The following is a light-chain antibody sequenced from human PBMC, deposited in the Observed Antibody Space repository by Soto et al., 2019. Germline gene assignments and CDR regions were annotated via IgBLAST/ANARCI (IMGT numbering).Light chain of an antibody. Sequence: EIVLTQSPGTLSLSPGERATLSCRASQSVSSSYLAWYQQKPGQAPRLLIYGASSRATGIPDRFSGSGSGTGFTPTISSLETEDFAVYYCQQYCSSPYTFGQGTKLEIK. CDR3: QQYCSSPYT. V-gene: IGKV3-20*01. J-gene: IGKJ2*01. CDR1: QSVSSSY. CDR2: GAS.